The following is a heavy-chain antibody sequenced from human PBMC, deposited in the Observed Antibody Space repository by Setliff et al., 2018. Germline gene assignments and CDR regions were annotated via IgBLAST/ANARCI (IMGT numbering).Heavy chain of an antibody. CDR2: IKQDGSEK. CDR3: ASSRDYNFWSGYYSPLDY. CDR1: GGSISSSSYY. D-gene: IGHD3-3*01. J-gene: IGHJ4*02. Sequence: PSETLSLTCTVSGGSISSSSYYWGWVRQAPGKGLEWVANIKQDGSEKYYVDSVKGRFTISRDNAKNSLYQQMNSLRAEDTAVYYCASSRDYNFWSGYYSPLDYWGQGTLVTSPQ. V-gene: IGHV3-7*03.